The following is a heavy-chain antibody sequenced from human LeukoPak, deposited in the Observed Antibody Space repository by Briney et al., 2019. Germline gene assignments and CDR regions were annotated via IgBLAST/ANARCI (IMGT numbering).Heavy chain of an antibody. CDR3: ARDQGSYPYCFDS. Sequence: EASETLSLTCTVSGGSISSSSYYWGWIRQPPGKGLEWIGSIYYSGSTYYNPSLKSRVTISVDTSKNQFSLQLSSVTAADTAVYYCARDQGSYPYCFDSWGQGTLVTVSS. V-gene: IGHV4-39*07. CDR2: IYYSGST. CDR1: GGSISSSSYY. D-gene: IGHD1-26*01. J-gene: IGHJ4*02.